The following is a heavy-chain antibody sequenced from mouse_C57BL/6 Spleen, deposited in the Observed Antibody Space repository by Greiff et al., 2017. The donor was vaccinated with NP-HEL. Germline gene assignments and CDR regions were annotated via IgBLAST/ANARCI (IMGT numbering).Heavy chain of an antibody. Sequence: QVQLKESGAELMKPGASVKLSCKATGYTFTGYWIEWVKQRPGHGLEWIGELLPGSGSTNYNEKFKGKATFTADTSSNTAYMQLSSLTTEDSAIYYCARKTLSTMVTTRGYYFDYWGQGTTLTVSS. CDR3: ARKTLSTMVTTRGYYFDY. D-gene: IGHD2-2*01. V-gene: IGHV1-9*01. CDR2: LLPGSGST. CDR1: GYTFTGYW. J-gene: IGHJ2*01.